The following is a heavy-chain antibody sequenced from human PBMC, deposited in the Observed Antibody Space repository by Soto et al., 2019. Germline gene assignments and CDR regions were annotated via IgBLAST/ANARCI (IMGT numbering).Heavy chain of an antibody. CDR1: GFSLTTTGEA. D-gene: IGHD4-17*01. V-gene: IGHV2-5*02. J-gene: IGHJ4*02. CDR3: ARRALSGRSFDY. Sequence: QITLKESGPTLVTPTQTLTLTCTFSGFSLTTTGEAVGWIRQLPGKALEWLALIYWVDDKRYSPSLRDRLAITKDTSKKQVVLTMTDMDPVDTATYYCARRALSGRSFDYWGQGTLVTVSS. CDR2: IYWVDDK.